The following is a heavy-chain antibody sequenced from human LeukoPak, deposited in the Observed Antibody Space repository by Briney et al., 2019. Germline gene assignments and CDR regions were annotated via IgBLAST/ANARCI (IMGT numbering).Heavy chain of an antibody. D-gene: IGHD3-16*02. V-gene: IGHV4-59*01. CDR2: IYYSGST. CDR1: GGSISSYY. CDR3: ARDPLRNVFDI. Sequence: SETLSLTCTVSGGSISSYYWSWIRQPPGKGLEWIGYIYYSGSTNYNPSLKGRVTISVDTSKNQFSLKLSSVTAADTAVYYCARDPLRNVFDIWGQGTMVTVSS. J-gene: IGHJ3*02.